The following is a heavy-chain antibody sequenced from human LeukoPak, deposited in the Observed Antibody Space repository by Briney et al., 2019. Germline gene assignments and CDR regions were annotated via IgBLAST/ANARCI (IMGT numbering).Heavy chain of an antibody. D-gene: IGHD6-19*01. V-gene: IGHV3-30*18. CDR3: AKAHTSGMYYFDY. Sequence: GGSLRLSCAASGFTFSTYVMHWVRQAPGRWLGWVALMSYGGGNNYYADSVNGPFTISRNESKNTMYLQMNSLRDEDTAVYYCAKAHTSGMYYFDYWGQGSLVSVSS. CDR1: GFTFSTYV. CDR2: MSYGGGNN. J-gene: IGHJ4*02.